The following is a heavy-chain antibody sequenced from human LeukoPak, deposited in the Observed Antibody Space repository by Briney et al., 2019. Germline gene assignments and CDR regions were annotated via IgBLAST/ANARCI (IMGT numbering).Heavy chain of an antibody. V-gene: IGHV3-30*02. CDR2: IRYDGSDK. Sequence: PGGSLRLSCAASGFTFSSYGMHWVRQAPGKGLEWVAFIRYDGSDKFYADSVKGRFTISRDNSKNTLYLQMNSLRVEDTAVYYCARERERFLNLWGQGTLVTVSS. CDR3: ARERERFLNL. J-gene: IGHJ5*02. D-gene: IGHD3-3*01. CDR1: GFTFSSYG.